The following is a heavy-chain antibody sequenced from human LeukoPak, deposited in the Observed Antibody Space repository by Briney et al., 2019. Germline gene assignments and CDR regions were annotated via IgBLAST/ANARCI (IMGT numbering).Heavy chain of an antibody. J-gene: IGHJ4*02. Sequence: PGGSLRLSCAASGFTLSDYGMHWVRQAPGKGLEWVAFIRYDGSDKYYADSVRGRFTISRDNSKNTLYLQMNSLRVEDTAVYYCAKGRLVPGAELDYWGQGTLVTVSS. CDR1: GFTLSDYG. D-gene: IGHD6-13*01. CDR2: IRYDGSDK. CDR3: AKGRLVPGAELDY. V-gene: IGHV3-30*02.